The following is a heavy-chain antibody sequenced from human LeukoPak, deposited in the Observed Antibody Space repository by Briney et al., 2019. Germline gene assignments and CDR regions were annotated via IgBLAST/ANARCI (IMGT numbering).Heavy chain of an antibody. J-gene: IGHJ4*02. Sequence: SETLSLTCAVYGGSFSGYYWSWIRQPPGKGLEWIGYIYYSGSTNYNPSLKSRVTISVDTSKNQFSLKLSSVTAADTAVYYCARSTEPGVFDYWGQGTLVTVSS. D-gene: IGHD3-10*01. V-gene: IGHV4-59*01. CDR3: ARSTEPGVFDY. CDR1: GGSFSGYY. CDR2: IYYSGST.